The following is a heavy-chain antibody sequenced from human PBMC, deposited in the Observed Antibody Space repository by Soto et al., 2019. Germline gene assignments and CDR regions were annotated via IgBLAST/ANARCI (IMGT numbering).Heavy chain of an antibody. CDR2: THGSGST. CDR1: GGSISGGGYY. V-gene: IGHV4-30-4*01. Sequence: QVQLQESGPGLVKPSESLSLPCTVSGGSISGGGYYWSWIRQPPGKGSEWIGYTHGSGSTYYNPSSKGRRSVAVDTPKTKFSLRLTYVTAAESAVYYWAREIIPPTTDWYFDLWGRGTLVTVSS. D-gene: IGHD4-17*01. CDR3: AREIIPPTTDWYFDL. J-gene: IGHJ2*01.